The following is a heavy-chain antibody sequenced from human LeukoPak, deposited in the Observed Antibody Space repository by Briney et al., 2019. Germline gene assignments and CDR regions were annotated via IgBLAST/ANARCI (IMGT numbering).Heavy chain of an antibody. CDR3: AKVMYYDSSGMIDY. V-gene: IGHV3-53*05. CDR2: IYSGGGT. D-gene: IGHD3-22*01. CDR1: GFTVSSNY. Sequence: QSGGSLRLSCAASGFTVSSNYMTWVRQAPGKGLEWVSVIYSGGGTYYADSVKGRFTISRDNSKNSLYLQMNSLRAEDTALYYCAKVMYYDSSGMIDYWGQGTLVTVSS. J-gene: IGHJ4*02.